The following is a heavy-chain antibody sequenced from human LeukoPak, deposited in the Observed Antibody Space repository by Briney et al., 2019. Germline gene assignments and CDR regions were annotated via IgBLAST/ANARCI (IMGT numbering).Heavy chain of an antibody. CDR3: ARVGLYYGSGNAEYFQH. D-gene: IGHD3-10*01. CDR1: GYTFTSYD. V-gene: IGHV1-69*06. CDR2: IIPIFGTA. Sequence: SVKVSCKASGYTFTSYDISWVRQAPGQGLEWMGGIIPIFGTANYAQKFQGRVTITADKSTSTAYMELSSLRSEDTAVYYCARVGLYYGSGNAEYFQHWGQGTLVTVSS. J-gene: IGHJ1*01.